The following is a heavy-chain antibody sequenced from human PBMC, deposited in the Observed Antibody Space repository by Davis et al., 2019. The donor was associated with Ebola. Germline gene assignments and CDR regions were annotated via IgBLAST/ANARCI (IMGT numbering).Heavy chain of an antibody. J-gene: IGHJ4*02. CDR2: ISGTTGNT. Sequence: GGSLRLSCAGSGFTFSSYDMSWVRQAPGKGLEWVSAISGTTGNTYYADSVKGRFTISRDNSKNTLYLQMNSLRAEDTAVYYCAKISKYGWFGELSSFDYWGQGTLVTVSS. V-gene: IGHV3-23*01. D-gene: IGHD3-10*01. CDR3: AKISKYGWFGELSSFDY. CDR1: GFTFSSYD.